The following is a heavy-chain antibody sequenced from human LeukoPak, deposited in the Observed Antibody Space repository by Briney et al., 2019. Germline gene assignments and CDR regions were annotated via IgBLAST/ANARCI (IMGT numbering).Heavy chain of an antibody. CDR3: ARGRHYSSGWYHFDY. CDR2: IIPIFGTA. D-gene: IGHD6-19*01. CDR1: GGTFSSYA. J-gene: IGHJ4*02. Sequence: SVKVSCKASGGTFSSYAISWVRQAPGQGLEWMGGIIPIFGTANYAQKFQGRVTITADKSTSTAYMELSSLRSEDTAVYYCARGRHYSSGWYHFDYWGQGTLVTVSS. V-gene: IGHV1-69*06.